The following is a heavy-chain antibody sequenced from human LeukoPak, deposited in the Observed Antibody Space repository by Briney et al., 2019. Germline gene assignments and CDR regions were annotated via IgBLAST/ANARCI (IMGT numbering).Heavy chain of an antibody. D-gene: IGHD3-22*01. CDR2: ISYDGSNK. CDR3: AKLYYDSSGDAFDI. CDR1: GFTFSSYG. Sequence: GGSLRLSYAASGFTFSSYGMHWVRQAPGKGLEWVAVISYDGSNKYYADSVKGRFTISRDNSKNTLYLQMNSLRAEDTAVYYCAKLYYDSSGDAFDIWGQGTMVTVSS. J-gene: IGHJ3*02. V-gene: IGHV3-30*18.